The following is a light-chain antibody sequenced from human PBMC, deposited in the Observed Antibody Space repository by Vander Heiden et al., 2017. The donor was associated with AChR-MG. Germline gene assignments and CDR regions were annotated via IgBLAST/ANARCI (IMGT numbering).Light chain of an antibody. CDR3: QSADSSGTPHWV. Sequence: SYELTQPPSVSVSPGQTARITCSGDALPKQYAYWYQQEPGQAPVLVIYKDSERPSGIPERFSGSSSGTTVTLTISGVQAEDEADYYCQSADSSGTPHWVFGGGTKLTVL. CDR1: ALPKQY. V-gene: IGLV3-25*03. J-gene: IGLJ3*02. CDR2: KDS.